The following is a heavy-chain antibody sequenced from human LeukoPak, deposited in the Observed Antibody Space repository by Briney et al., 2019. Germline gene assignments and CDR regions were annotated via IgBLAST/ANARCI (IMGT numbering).Heavy chain of an antibody. D-gene: IGHD5-18*01. CDR1: GYTFTGYY. Sequence: GASVKVSCKASGYTFTGYYMHWVRQATGQGLEWMGWINPNSGGTNYAQKFQGRVTMTRDTSISTAYMELSRLRSDDTAVYYCARGLVGYDPNWFDPWGQGTLVTVSS. V-gene: IGHV1-2*02. CDR2: INPNSGGT. CDR3: ARGLVGYDPNWFDP. J-gene: IGHJ5*02.